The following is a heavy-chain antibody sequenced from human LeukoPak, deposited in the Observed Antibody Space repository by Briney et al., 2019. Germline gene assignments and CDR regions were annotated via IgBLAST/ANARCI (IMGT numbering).Heavy chain of an antibody. CDR3: ARTSVRLDVDTAMVSDY. V-gene: IGHV1-18*01. Sequence: ASVKVSCKASGYTFTSYGISWVRQAPGQGLEWMGWISVYNGNTNYAQKLQGRVTMTTDTSTSTAYMELRSLRSDDTAVYYCARTSVRLDVDTAMVSDYWGQGTLVTVSS. CDR2: ISVYNGNT. J-gene: IGHJ4*02. CDR1: GYTFTSYG. D-gene: IGHD5-18*01.